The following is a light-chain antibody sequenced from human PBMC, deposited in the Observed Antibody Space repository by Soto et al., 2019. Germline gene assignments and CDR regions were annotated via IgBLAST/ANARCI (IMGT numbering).Light chain of an antibody. CDR1: QTITTY. Sequence: DIQMTQSPSSLSASVGVRVTISCLASQTITTYLNWYQQKPGKAPKLLIYAASSLHSGVPSRFSGSGSGTDFSLTISRLHPEEFAAYHCQESYSDLCTFGQGTKLHIK. CDR2: AAS. J-gene: IGKJ1*01. CDR3: QESYSDLCT. V-gene: IGKV1-39*01.